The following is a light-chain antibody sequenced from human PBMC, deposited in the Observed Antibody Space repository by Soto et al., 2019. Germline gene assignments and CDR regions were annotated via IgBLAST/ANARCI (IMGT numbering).Light chain of an antibody. CDR1: SSNIGAGYP. CDR2: GNT. CDR3: QSYDSSLSGWV. Sequence: QSVLTQPPSVSGAPGQRVTVSCIGSSSNIGAGYPVQWYQQLPGTAPQLLIYGNTNRHSGLPDRFSGSKSGTSASLVITGLQAEDEADYYCQSYDSSLSGWVFGGGTKLTVL. J-gene: IGLJ3*02. V-gene: IGLV1-40*01.